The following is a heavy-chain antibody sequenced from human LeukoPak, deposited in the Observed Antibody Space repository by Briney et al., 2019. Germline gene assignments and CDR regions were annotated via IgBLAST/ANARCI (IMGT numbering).Heavy chain of an antibody. Sequence: PSETLSLTCTVSGGSISSYYWSWLRQHPGKGLEWLGEINHSGSTNYNPSLKSRVTISVDTSKTQFSLKLSSVTAADTAVYYCARGSGYSSGWYGVLDAFDIWGQGTMVTVSS. CDR3: ARGSGYSSGWYGVLDAFDI. CDR1: GGSISSYY. V-gene: IGHV4-34*01. D-gene: IGHD6-19*01. J-gene: IGHJ3*02. CDR2: INHSGST.